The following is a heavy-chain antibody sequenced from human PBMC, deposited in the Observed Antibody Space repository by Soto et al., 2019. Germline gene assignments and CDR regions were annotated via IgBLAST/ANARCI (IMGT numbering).Heavy chain of an antibody. CDR1: GGSISSGGYS. CDR3: ARGMTTVTTLDY. CDR2: VYHSGST. J-gene: IGHJ4*02. D-gene: IGHD4-17*01. Sequence: QLQLQESGSGLVKPSQTLSLTCAVSGGSISSGGYSWSWIRQPPGKGLEWIGYVYHSGSTYYNPSLKSRVTISLDRSKKQFSLKLSSVTAAETAVYYCARGMTTVTTLDYWGQGTLVTVSS. V-gene: IGHV4-30-2*01.